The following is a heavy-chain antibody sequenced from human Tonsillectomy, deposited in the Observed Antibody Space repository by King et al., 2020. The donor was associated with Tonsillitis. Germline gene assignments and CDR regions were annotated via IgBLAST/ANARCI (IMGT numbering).Heavy chain of an antibody. CDR2: ISSSSIYI. CDR3: ARYIRPPYYFAY. CDR1: GFTFSSYS. V-gene: IGHV3-21*01. J-gene: IGHJ4*02. D-gene: IGHD1-14*01. Sequence: VQLVESGGGLVKPGESLRLSCAASGFTFSSYSMNWVRQAPGKGLEWVSSISSSSIYIYYADSVKGRFTISRDNAKNSLSLQMNSLRAEDTAVYYCARYIRPPYYFAYWGQGTLVTVSS.